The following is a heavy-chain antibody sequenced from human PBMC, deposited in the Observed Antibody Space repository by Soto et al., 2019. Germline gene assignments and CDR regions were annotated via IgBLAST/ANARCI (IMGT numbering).Heavy chain of an antibody. D-gene: IGHD2-15*01. J-gene: IGHJ5*02. Sequence: SETLSLTCTVSGGSISSGDYYWSWIRQPPGKGLEWIGYIYYSGSTYCNPSLKSRVTISVDTSKNQFSLKLSSVTAADTAVYYCARVLINTANWFDPWGQGTLVTVSS. V-gene: IGHV4-30-4*01. CDR3: ARVLINTANWFDP. CDR2: IYYSGST. CDR1: GGSISSGDYY.